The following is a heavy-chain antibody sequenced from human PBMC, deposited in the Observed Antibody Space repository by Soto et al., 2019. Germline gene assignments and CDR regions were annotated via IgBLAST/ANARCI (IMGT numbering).Heavy chain of an antibody. V-gene: IGHV3-48*01. CDR2: ISGGSCTM. CDR3: ATSPHDAALDV. Sequence: GGSLRLSCVASGFTFSIYSMSWVRQAPGKGLEWVSCISGGSCTMYYGDSVTGRFTISRDNAKNTLYMQMNSLRAEDTDVYYCATSPHDAALDVWGKGTTVTVSS. J-gene: IGHJ6*04. CDR1: GFTFSIYS. D-gene: IGHD5-18*01.